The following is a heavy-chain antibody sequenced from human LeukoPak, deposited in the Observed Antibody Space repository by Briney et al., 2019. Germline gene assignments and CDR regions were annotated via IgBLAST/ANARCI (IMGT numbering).Heavy chain of an antibody. Sequence: GRSLRLSCAASGFTFSSYGMHWVRQAPGKGLEWVAVISYDGSNKYYADSVKGRFTISRDNSKNTLYLQMNSLRAEDTAVYYCAKDVDIVAKIPNYFDYWGQGTLVTVSS. D-gene: IGHD5-12*01. CDR3: AKDVDIVAKIPNYFDY. V-gene: IGHV3-30*18. CDR1: GFTFSSYG. J-gene: IGHJ4*02. CDR2: ISYDGSNK.